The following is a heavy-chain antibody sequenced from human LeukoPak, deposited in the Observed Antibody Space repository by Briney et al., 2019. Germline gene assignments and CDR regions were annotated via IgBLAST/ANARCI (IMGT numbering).Heavy chain of an antibody. J-gene: IGHJ6*01. CDR3: ARDRSGYYY. Sequence: RLSXXASGFTFSSXXMNWVCQAPGKGLEWVSXIISSSSYIYYADSVKGRFTISRDNDKNSLYLQMNSLRAEDRAVYYCARDRSGYYY. CDR2: IISSSSYI. CDR1: GFTFSSXX. D-gene: IGHD3-3*01. V-gene: IGHV3-21*01.